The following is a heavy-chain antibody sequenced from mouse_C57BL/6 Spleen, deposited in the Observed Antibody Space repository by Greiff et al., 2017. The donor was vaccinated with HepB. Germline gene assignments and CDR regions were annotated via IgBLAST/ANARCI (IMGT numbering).Heavy chain of an antibody. D-gene: IGHD2-4*01. Sequence: EVMLVESGGGLVKPGGSLKLSCAASGFTFSDYGMHWVRQAPEKGLEWVAYISSGSSTIYYADTVKGRVTISRDNAKNTLFLQMTSLRSEETARYYCSRWGLRRAVDAMDYWGQGTSVTLSS. J-gene: IGHJ4*01. CDR1: GFTFSDYG. V-gene: IGHV5-17*01. CDR2: ISSGSSTI. CDR3: SRWGLRRAVDAMDY.